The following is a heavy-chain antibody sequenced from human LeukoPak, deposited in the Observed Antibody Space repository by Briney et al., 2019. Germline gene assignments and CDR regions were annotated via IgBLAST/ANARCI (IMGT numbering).Heavy chain of an antibody. CDR2: IKQDGSEK. CDR3: ASANYAGAFDI. D-gene: IGHD1-7*01. CDR1: GFTFSSYW. J-gene: IGHJ3*02. Sequence: PGGSLRLSCAASGFTFSSYWMSWVRQAPGKGLEWVANIKQDGSEKYYVDSVKGRFTISRDNAKNSLYLQMNSLRAEDTAVYYCASANYAGAFDIWGQGTMVTVSS. V-gene: IGHV3-7*01.